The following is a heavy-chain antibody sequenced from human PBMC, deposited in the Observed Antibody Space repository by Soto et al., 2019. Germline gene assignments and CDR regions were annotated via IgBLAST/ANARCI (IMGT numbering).Heavy chain of an antibody. V-gene: IGHV1-2*02. J-gene: IGHJ6*02. CDR1: GYTFTGYY. Sequence: GASVKVSCKASGYTFTGYYMHWVRQAPGQGLEWMGWINPNSGGTNYAQKFQGRVTMTRDTSISTAYMELSRLRSDDTAVYYCAILVFGVAQELDYYGMDVWGQGTTVTVSS. CDR2: INPNSGGT. CDR3: AILVFGVAQELDYYGMDV. D-gene: IGHD3-3*01.